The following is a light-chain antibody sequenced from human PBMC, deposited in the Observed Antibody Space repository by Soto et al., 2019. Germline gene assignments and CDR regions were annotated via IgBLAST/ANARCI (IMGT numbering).Light chain of an antibody. CDR2: DAS. Sequence: VFTPSPVSVSLSPGAGSALPCRVSESITRSLAWYQQRPGQAPRLLMYDASNRATGIPQRFSGSGSGTDFTLTISSLEPEDFAVYYCLQRSDWRTFGRGTKVDNK. V-gene: IGKV3-11*01. J-gene: IGKJ1*01. CDR3: LQRSDWRT. CDR1: ESITRS.